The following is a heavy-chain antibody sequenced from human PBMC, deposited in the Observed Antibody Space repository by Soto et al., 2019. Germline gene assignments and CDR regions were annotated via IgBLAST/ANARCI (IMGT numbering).Heavy chain of an antibody. CDR1: GGSISSYY. J-gene: IGHJ4*02. CDR3: ARSYGDSHFDY. Sequence: SSETLSLTCTVSGGSISSYYWSWIRQPPGKGLEWIGYIYYSGSTNYNPSLKSRVTISVDTSKNQFSLKLSSVTAADTAVYYCARSYGDSHFDYWGQGTLVTVSS. V-gene: IGHV4-59*01. CDR2: IYYSGST. D-gene: IGHD4-17*01.